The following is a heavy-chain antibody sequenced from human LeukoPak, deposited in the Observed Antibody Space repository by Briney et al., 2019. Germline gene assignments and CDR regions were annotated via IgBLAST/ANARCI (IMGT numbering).Heavy chain of an antibody. V-gene: IGHV4-38-2*01. CDR3: ARTQLAYYYYYMDV. Sequence: PSETLSLTCAVSGSSISSGYYWGWIRQPPGKGLEWIGSIYHSGSTYYNPSLKSRVTILVDTSNNQFSLKLSSVTAADTAVYYCARTQLAYYYYYMDVWGKGASVTVSS. D-gene: IGHD5-18*01. J-gene: IGHJ6*03. CDR2: IYHSGST. CDR1: GSSISSGYY.